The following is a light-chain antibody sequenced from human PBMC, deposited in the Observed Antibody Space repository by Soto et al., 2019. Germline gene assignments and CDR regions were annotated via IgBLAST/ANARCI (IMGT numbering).Light chain of an antibody. CDR1: QSVSSSY. CDR3: QQYGSSSLT. V-gene: IGKV3-20*01. CDR2: GAS. J-gene: IGKJ4*01. Sequence: EIVLTQSPGTLSLSPGERATLSCRASQSVSSSYLAWYQQKPGQAPRLLIYGASSRAPGIPDRFSGSGSGTDVTLTISRLEPQDFAVYYCQQYGSSSLTFGGGTKVEIK.